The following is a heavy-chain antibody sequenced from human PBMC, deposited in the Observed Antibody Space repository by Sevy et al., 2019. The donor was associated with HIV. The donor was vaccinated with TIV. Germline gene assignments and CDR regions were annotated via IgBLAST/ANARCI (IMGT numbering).Heavy chain of an antibody. D-gene: IGHD5-18*01. CDR2: ISYDGSNK. CDR1: GFTFSSYG. V-gene: IGHV3-30*18. Sequence: GGSLRLSCAASGFTFSSYGMHWVRQAPGKGLEWVAVISYDGSNKYYADSVKGRFTISRDNSKKTLYLQMNSLRAEETAVYYCAKDSDTAMVTPLDYWGQGTLVTVSS. CDR3: AKDSDTAMVTPLDY. J-gene: IGHJ4*02.